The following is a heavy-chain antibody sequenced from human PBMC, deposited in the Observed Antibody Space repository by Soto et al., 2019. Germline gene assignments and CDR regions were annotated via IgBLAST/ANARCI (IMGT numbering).Heavy chain of an antibody. CDR1: GGTFSSYA. Sequence: QVQLVQSGAEVKKPGSSVKVSCKASGGTFSSYAISWVRQAPGQGLEWMGGIIPIFGTANYAQKFQGRVTITADESTSTADMGLSSLRSEDTAVYYCAVVVYAPGGVGFDYWGQGAMVTVS. J-gene: IGHJ4*02. V-gene: IGHV1-69*01. CDR2: IIPIFGTA. D-gene: IGHD2-8*02. CDR3: AVVVYAPGGVGFDY.